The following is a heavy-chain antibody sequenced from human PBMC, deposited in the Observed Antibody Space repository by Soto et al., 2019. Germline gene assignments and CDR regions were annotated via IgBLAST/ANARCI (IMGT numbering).Heavy chain of an antibody. Sequence: GGSRRLSCAASGFTFSSYAMHWVRQAPGKGLEWVAVISYDGSNKYYADSVKGRFTISRDNSKNTLYLQMNSLRAEDTAVYYCARVRKMATILYDYDNGMDVWGQGTTVTV. V-gene: IGHV3-30-3*01. D-gene: IGHD5-12*01. CDR1: GFTFSSYA. CDR2: ISYDGSNK. J-gene: IGHJ6*02. CDR3: ARVRKMATILYDYDNGMDV.